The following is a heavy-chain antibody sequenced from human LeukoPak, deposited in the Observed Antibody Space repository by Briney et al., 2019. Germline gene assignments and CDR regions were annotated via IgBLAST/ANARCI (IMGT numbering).Heavy chain of an antibody. CDR2: ISWDGGST. D-gene: IGHD5-24*01. Sequence: GGSLRLSCAASGFTFDDYTMPWVRQAPGKGLEWVSLISWDGGSTYYADSVKGRFTISRDNSKNSLYLQMNSLRTEDTALYYCAKEGEGCNYELSLDYWGQGTLVTVSS. J-gene: IGHJ4*02. CDR1: GFTFDDYT. V-gene: IGHV3-43*01. CDR3: AKEGEGCNYELSLDY.